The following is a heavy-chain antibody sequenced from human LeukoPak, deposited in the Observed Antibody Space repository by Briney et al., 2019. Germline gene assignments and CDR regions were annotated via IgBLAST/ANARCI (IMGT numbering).Heavy chain of an antibody. CDR1: GYTFTDYY. Sequence: GASVKVSCKASGYTFTDYYMHWVQQAPGKGLEWMGLVDPEDGETIYAEKFQGSVTITADTSTDTAYMELSSLRSEDTAVYYCAIPHRGTYIVGATDFDYWGQGTLVTVSS. CDR2: VDPEDGET. D-gene: IGHD1-26*01. CDR3: AIPHRGTYIVGATDFDY. V-gene: IGHV1-69-2*01. J-gene: IGHJ4*02.